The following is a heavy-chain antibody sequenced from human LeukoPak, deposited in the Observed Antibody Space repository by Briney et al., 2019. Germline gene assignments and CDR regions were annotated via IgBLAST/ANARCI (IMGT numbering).Heavy chain of an antibody. Sequence: GGSLRLSCAASGFTFSSYGMHWVRQAPGKGLEWMAFIWYDGSNKYYADSVKGRFTISRDNSKNTLYLQMNSLRGEDTAVYYCAKDSVRGYCSGGSCYPDAFDIWGQGTMVTVSS. J-gene: IGHJ3*02. CDR2: IWYDGSNK. D-gene: IGHD2-15*01. CDR3: AKDSVRGYCSGGSCYPDAFDI. V-gene: IGHV3-30*02. CDR1: GFTFSSYG.